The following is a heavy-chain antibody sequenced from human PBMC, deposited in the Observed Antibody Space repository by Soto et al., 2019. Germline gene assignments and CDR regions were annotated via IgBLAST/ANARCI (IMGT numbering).Heavy chain of an antibody. D-gene: IGHD3-16*01. CDR1: GFTFSSYG. J-gene: IGHJ4*02. Sequence: QVQLVESGGGVVQPGRSLRLSCAASGFTFSSYGMHWVRQAPGKGLEWVAVISYDGSNKYYADSVKGRFTISRDNSKNTLYLQMNSLRAEDTAVYYCAKDNPYYDYVWGSSHWGQGTLVTVSS. CDR3: AKDNPYYDYVWGSSH. V-gene: IGHV3-30*18. CDR2: ISYDGSNK.